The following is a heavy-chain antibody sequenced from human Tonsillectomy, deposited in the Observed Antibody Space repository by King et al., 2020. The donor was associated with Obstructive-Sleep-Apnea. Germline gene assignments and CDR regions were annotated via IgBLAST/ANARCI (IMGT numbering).Heavy chain of an antibody. J-gene: IGHJ3*02. V-gene: IGHV3-53*04. CDR3: ARGWGSDDFWSCFHGFDI. CDR2: IYSADST. Sequence: VQLVESGGALVQPGGSLRLSCAASGFSVRSDYMTWVRQAPGKGLEWVSLIYSADSTYYADSVKGRLTISRHISNNTLYLQINSLRVDDTAVFYCARGWGSDDFWSCFHGFDIWGQGKMVTVSS. D-gene: IGHD3-3*01. CDR1: GFSVRSDY.